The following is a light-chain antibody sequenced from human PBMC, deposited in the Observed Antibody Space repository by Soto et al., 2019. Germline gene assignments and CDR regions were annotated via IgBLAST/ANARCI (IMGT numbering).Light chain of an antibody. CDR2: KAS. J-gene: IGKJ1*01. V-gene: IGKV1-5*03. CDR1: QSLTGW. Sequence: DIQMTQSPSTLSASVGDRVTITCRASQSLTGWLAWYQQKPGRAPTLLISKASSLESGVPSRFSGSGSGTEFTLTITSLQPDDFATYYCQHYNSYPGTFGQGTKVDIK. CDR3: QHYNSYPGT.